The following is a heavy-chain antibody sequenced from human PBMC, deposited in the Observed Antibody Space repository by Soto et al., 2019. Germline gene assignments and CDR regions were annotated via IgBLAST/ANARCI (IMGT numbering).Heavy chain of an antibody. CDR1: GGSIGSYY. J-gene: IGHJ4*02. CDR3: ARGGWRQIDY. D-gene: IGHD3-3*01. CDR2: IYYSGST. Sequence: QVQLQESGPGLVKPSETLSLTCSVSGGSIGSYYWSWIRQPPGKGLEWIGYIYYSGSTNHNPSLKSRVTISVDTSKNHFSLKLSSVTAADTAVYYCARGGWRQIDYWGQGTLVTVSS. V-gene: IGHV4-59*08.